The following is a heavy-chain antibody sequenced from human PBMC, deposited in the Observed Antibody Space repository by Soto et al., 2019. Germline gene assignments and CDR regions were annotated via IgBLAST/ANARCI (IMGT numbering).Heavy chain of an antibody. D-gene: IGHD4-17*01. CDR1: GGSISSGGYY. Sequence: QVQLQESGPGLVKPSQTLSLTCTVSGGSISSGGYYWSWIRQHPGKGLEWIGYIYYSGSTYYNPSLKSRFTISVDTSKTQFSLKLSSVTAADTAVYYCARDPAPGYGGNSESFDYWGQGTLVTVSS. J-gene: IGHJ4*02. CDR2: IYYSGST. CDR3: ARDPAPGYGGNSESFDY. V-gene: IGHV4-31*03.